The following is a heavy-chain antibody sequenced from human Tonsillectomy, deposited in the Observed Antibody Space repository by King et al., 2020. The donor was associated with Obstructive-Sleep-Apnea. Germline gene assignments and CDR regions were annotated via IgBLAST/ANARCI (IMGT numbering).Heavy chain of an antibody. J-gene: IGHJ4*02. V-gene: IGHV4-59*01. D-gene: IGHD1-26*01. CDR1: GGSISSYY. Sequence: LQLQESGPGLVKPSETLSLTCTVSGGSISSYYWSWIRQPPGKGLEWIGYIYYSGSTNYNPSLKSRVTISVDTSKNQFSLKLSSVTAADTAGYYCARDSGGYGNYYFDYWGQGTLVTVSS. CDR2: IYYSGST. CDR3: ARDSGGYGNYYFDY.